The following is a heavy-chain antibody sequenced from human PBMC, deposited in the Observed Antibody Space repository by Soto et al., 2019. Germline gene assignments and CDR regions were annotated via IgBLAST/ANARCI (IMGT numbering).Heavy chain of an antibody. CDR3: ARDLAIRSNFYNWFDP. D-gene: IGHD4-4*01. Sequence: GGSLRLSCAASGFTFSSYAMHWVRQAPGKGLEWVAVISYDGSNKYYADSVKGRFTISRDNSKNTLYLQMNSLRAEDTAVYYCARDLAIRSNFYNWFDPWGQGTLVTVSS. J-gene: IGHJ5*02. V-gene: IGHV3-30-3*01. CDR2: ISYDGSNK. CDR1: GFTFSSYA.